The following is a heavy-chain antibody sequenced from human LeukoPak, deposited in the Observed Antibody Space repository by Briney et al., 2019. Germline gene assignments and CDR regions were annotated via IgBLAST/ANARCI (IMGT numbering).Heavy chain of an antibody. D-gene: IGHD3-22*01. J-gene: IGHJ4*02. Sequence: PSETLSLTCAVCGGSFSGYYWSWIRQPPGKGLEWIGEINHSGSTNYNPSLKSRVTISVDTSKNQFSLKLSSVTAADTAVYYCARGAPRYYYDSSGYLDYWGQGTLVTVSS. CDR2: INHSGST. V-gene: IGHV4-34*01. CDR3: ARGAPRYYYDSSGYLDY. CDR1: GGSFSGYY.